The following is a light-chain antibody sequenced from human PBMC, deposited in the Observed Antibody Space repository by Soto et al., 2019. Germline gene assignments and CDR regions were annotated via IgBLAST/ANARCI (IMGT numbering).Light chain of an antibody. J-gene: IGKJ4*01. CDR3: QQRSNWPLT. Sequence: EIVWTQSPATLSLSPGERATLSCRACQSVSSDLAWYQQKPGQAPRLLIYDASNRATGIPARFSGSGSGTDFTLTISSLEPEDFAVYYCQQRSNWPLTFGGGTKVEIK. V-gene: IGKV3-11*01. CDR2: DAS. CDR1: QSVSSD.